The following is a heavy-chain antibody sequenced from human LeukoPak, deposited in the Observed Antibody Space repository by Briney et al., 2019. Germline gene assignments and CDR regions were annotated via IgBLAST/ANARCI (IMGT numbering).Heavy chain of an antibody. CDR1: GFTFSNAW. J-gene: IGHJ4*02. CDR3: TTDSLITMVRGVIGYFDY. D-gene: IGHD3-10*01. CDR2: IKSKTDGGTT. V-gene: IGHV3-15*01. Sequence: GGSLRLSCAASGFTFSNAWMSWVRQAPGKGLEWVGRIKSKTDGGTTDYAAPVKGRFTISRDDSKNTLYLQMNSLKTEDTAVYYCTTDSLITMVRGVIGYFDYWGQGTLVTVSS.